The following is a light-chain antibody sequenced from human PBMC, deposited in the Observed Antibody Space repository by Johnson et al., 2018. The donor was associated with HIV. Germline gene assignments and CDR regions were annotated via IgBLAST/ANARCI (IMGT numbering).Light chain of an antibody. CDR1: SSNIGNNY. Sequence: QLVLTQPPSVSAAPGQKVTISCSGSSSNIGNNYVSWYQQLPGTAPKLLIYKNNNRPSGIPDRFSGSKSGTSATLAITGLQTGDEADYYCGTWDTSLTTGGVFGTGTKVTVL. V-gene: IGLV1-51*02. J-gene: IGLJ1*01. CDR3: GTWDTSLTTGGV. CDR2: KNN.